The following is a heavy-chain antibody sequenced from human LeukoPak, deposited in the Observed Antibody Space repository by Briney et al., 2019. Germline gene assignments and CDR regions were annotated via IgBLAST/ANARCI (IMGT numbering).Heavy chain of an antibody. CDR3: ARDPNYDFWSGYPKSSYYFDY. D-gene: IGHD3-3*01. Sequence: ASVKVSCKASGYTFTGYYMHWVRQAPGQGLGWMGWINPNSGGTNYAQKFQGRVTMTRDTSISTAYMELSRLRSDDTAVYYCARDPNYDFWSGYPKSSYYFDYWGQGTLVTVSS. CDR2: INPNSGGT. V-gene: IGHV1-2*02. J-gene: IGHJ4*02. CDR1: GYTFTGYY.